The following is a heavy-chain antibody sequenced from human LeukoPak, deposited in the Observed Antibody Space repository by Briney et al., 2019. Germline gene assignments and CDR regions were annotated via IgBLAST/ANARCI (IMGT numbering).Heavy chain of an antibody. D-gene: IGHD3-9*01. Sequence: GGSLRLSCAASGFTFSSYWMHWVRQAPGKGLVWVSRINSDGSSTSYADSVKGRFTTSRDNAKNTLYLQMNSLRAEDTAVYYCARPYYDILTGTLQDWFDPWGQGALVTVSS. CDR1: GFTFSSYW. J-gene: IGHJ5*02. V-gene: IGHV3-74*01. CDR3: ARPYYDILTGTLQDWFDP. CDR2: INSDGSST.